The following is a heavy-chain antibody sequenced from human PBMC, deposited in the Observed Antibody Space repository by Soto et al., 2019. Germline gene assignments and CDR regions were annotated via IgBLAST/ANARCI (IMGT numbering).Heavy chain of an antibody. CDR1: GFTFSSYA. J-gene: IGHJ2*01. CDR3: AKGVDYSNYGVDL. CDR2: ISGSGGST. D-gene: IGHD4-4*01. V-gene: IGHV3-23*01. Sequence: EVQLLESGGGLVQPGGSLRLSCAASGFTFSSYAMSWVRQAPGKGLEWVSAISGSGGSTYYADSVKGRFTISRDNAKNTLYLQMNSLRAEDTAVYDCAKGVDYSNYGVDLWGRGTLVTVSS.